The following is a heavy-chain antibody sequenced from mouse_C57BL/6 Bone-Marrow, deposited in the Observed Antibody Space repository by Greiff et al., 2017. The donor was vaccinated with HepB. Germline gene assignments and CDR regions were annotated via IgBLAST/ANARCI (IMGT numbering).Heavy chain of an antibody. D-gene: IGHD1-1*01. CDR3: ARSFITTVVAPEGYAMDY. Sequence: EVKLMESGPGMVKPSQSLSLTCTVTGYSITSGYDWHWIRHFPGNKLAWMGYISYSGSTNYNPSLKSRISITHDTSKNHFFLKLNSVTTEDTATYYCARSFITTVVAPEGYAMDYWGQGTSVTVSS. CDR2: ISYSGST. CDR1: GYSITSGYD. V-gene: IGHV3-1*01. J-gene: IGHJ4*01.